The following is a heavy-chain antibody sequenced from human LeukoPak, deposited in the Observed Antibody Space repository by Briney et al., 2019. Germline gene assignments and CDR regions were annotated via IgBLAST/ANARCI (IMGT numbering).Heavy chain of an antibody. Sequence: SETLSLTCSVSGGSISNYYWSWIRQPAGKGLEWIGRIYNNGRSTNYNPSLKSRVTISVDTSKNQFSLRLTSVTAADTAVYYCARDQLFSGSSGAEYFKHWGQGTLVAVSS. CDR1: GGSISNYY. CDR2: IYNNGRST. D-gene: IGHD1-26*01. J-gene: IGHJ1*01. V-gene: IGHV4-4*07. CDR3: ARDQLFSGSSGAEYFKH.